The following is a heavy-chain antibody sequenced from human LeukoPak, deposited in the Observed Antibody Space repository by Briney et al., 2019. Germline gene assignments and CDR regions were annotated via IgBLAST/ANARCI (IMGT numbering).Heavy chain of an antibody. J-gene: IGHJ4*02. CDR2: ISSSSSTI. CDR3: ARTTDYYDSSGYYEPFDY. V-gene: IGHV3-48*01. CDR1: GFTFSSYS. Sequence: PGGSLRLSCAASGFTFSSYSMNWVRQAPGKGLEWVSYISSSSSTIYYADSVKGRFTISRDNAKNSLYLQMNSLRAEDTAVYYCARTTDYYDSSGYYEPFDYWGQGTLVAVSS. D-gene: IGHD3-22*01.